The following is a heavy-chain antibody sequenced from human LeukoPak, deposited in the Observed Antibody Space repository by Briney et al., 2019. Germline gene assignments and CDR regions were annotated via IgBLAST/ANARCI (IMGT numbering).Heavy chain of an antibody. D-gene: IGHD2-15*01. CDR1: GFTFSSYA. CDR3: ASQGYCSGGSCYGGGIDY. J-gene: IGHJ4*02. CDR2: ISGSGAST. Sequence: PGGSLRLSCAASGFTFSSYAMSWVRQAPGKGLEWVSAISGSGASTYYADSVKGRFTISRDNSKNTLYLQMNSLRAEDTAVYYCASQGYCSGGSCYGGGIDYWGQGTLVTVSS. V-gene: IGHV3-23*01.